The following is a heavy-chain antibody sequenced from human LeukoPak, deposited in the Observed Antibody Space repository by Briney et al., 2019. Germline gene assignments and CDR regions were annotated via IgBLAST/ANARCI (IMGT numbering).Heavy chain of an antibody. CDR1: GGSISSSSYY. D-gene: IGHD6-19*01. CDR2: IYYSGST. CDR3: ARADRHSSGWYHDY. Sequence: SETLSLTCTVSGGSISSSSYYWGWIRQPPGKGLEWIGSIYYSGSTYYNPSLKSRVTISVDTSKNQFSLKLSSVTAADTAVYYCARADRHSSGWYHDYWGQGTLVTVSS. J-gene: IGHJ4*02. V-gene: IGHV4-39*07.